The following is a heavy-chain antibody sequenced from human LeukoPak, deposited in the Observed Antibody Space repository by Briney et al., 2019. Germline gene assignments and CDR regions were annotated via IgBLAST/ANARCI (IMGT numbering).Heavy chain of an antibody. CDR3: ARGTPDSGRYYPFDY. J-gene: IGHJ4*02. V-gene: IGHV4-59*08. Sequence: PSETLSLTCTASGGSISSYYWSWIRQPPGKGLEWIGYIYYSGITNYNPSLKSRVTISVDTSKNQFSLKLNSVTAADTAVHYCARGTPDSGRYYPFDYWGQGTLVTVSS. CDR2: IYYSGIT. D-gene: IGHD1-26*01. CDR1: GGSISSYY.